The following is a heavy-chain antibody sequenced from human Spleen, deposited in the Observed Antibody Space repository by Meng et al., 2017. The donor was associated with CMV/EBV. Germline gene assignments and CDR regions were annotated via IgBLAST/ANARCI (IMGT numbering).Heavy chain of an antibody. CDR3: ARGLEYGDYGNEGDY. J-gene: IGHJ4*02. CDR1: GGSIRSSFYY. V-gene: IGHV4-39*07. D-gene: IGHD4-17*01. Sequence: GSLRLSCTVSGGSIRSSFYYWGWIRQSPGRGLEWLGSIYYSGSTYYNPSLKSRVTMSVDPSKNQFSLNVSSVIAADTGVYYCARGLEYGDYGNEGDYWGLGTLVTVSS. CDR2: IYYSGST.